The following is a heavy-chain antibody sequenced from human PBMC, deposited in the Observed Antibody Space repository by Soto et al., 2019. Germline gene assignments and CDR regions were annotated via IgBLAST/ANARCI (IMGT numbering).Heavy chain of an antibody. V-gene: IGHV3-21*04. CDR3: ARSVTIFGVVTTNSYYYYYMDV. CDR2: MSSSGSAI. Sequence: GGSLSLCRAASGFTFSSYGMHWVRQAPGKGLEWVPYMSSSGSAIYYADSVKGRFTISRDNAKNSLYLQMNSLRAEDTAVYYCARSVTIFGVVTTNSYYYYYMDVWGKGTTVTVSS. D-gene: IGHD3-3*01. CDR1: GFTFSSYG. J-gene: IGHJ6*03.